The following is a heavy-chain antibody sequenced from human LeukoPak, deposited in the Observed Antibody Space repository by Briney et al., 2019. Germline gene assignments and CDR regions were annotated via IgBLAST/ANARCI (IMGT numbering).Heavy chain of an antibody. D-gene: IGHD1-26*01. Sequence: PGGSLRLSCAASGFTFSTYWMAWVRQAPGEGLEWVANIKGDESAKHQADSVKGRFTIFRDNAQRSVYLQMSSLRGEDTAVYYCARDVGGSLDYWGQGTLVTVSS. CDR2: IKGDESAK. J-gene: IGHJ4*02. CDR1: GFTFSTYW. CDR3: ARDVGGSLDY. V-gene: IGHV3-7*01.